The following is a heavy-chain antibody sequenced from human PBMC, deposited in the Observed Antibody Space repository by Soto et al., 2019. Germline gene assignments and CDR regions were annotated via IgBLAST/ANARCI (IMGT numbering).Heavy chain of an antibody. D-gene: IGHD2-2*01. Sequence: ASVKVSCKASGYTFTSYGISWVRQAPGQGLEWMGWISAYNGNTNYAQKLQGRVTMTTDTSTSTAYMELRSLRSDDTAVYYCARDGLNVVVPAATTYYYDMDAWGQGTTVTVS. CDR1: GYTFTSYG. J-gene: IGHJ6*02. CDR2: ISAYNGNT. CDR3: ARDGLNVVVPAATTYYYDMDA. V-gene: IGHV1-18*01.